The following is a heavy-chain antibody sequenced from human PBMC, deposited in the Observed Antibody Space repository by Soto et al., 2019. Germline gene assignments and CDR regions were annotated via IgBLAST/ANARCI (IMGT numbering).Heavy chain of an antibody. Sequence: EVQLVQSGAEVKKPGESLKISCKGSGYSFTSYWIGWVRQMPGKGLEWMGIIYPGDSDTRYSPSFQGQVTISADKSISTAYLQWSSLKASDTAMYDCARLGGYCSITKCYGGGDYWGQGTLVTVSS. V-gene: IGHV5-51*03. J-gene: IGHJ4*02. CDR1: GYSFTSYW. CDR2: IYPGDSDT. CDR3: ARLGGYCSITKCYGGGDY. D-gene: IGHD2-2*01.